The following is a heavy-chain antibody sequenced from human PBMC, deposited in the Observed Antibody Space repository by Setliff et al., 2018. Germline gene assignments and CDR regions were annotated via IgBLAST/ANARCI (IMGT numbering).Heavy chain of an antibody. CDR2: IYDSGSS. D-gene: IGHD2-15*01. CDR1: GGSVSNSGFF. Sequence: SEALSLTCTVSGGSVSNSGFFWGWLRQAPGKGLEWIGNIYDSGSSNYNASLKSRLIITRDTSKNQISLKLTSVTAADTAVYYCGRGFSRIEGWGNWFDPWGQGILVTVSS. J-gene: IGHJ5*02. CDR3: GRGFSRIEGWGNWFDP. V-gene: IGHV4-39*01.